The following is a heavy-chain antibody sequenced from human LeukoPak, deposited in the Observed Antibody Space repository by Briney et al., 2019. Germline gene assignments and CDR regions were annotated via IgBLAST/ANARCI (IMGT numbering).Heavy chain of an antibody. D-gene: IGHD2-2*01. CDR2: INPNSGGT. J-gene: IGHJ5*02. Sequence: ASVKVSCKASGYTFTGYYMHWVRQAPGQGLEWMGWINPNSGGTNYAQKFQGRVTMTRDTSISTAYMELSRLRSDDTAVYYCARDRVVVVPAATPTRNWFDPWGQGTLVTVSS. CDR1: GYTFTGYY. V-gene: IGHV1-2*02. CDR3: ARDRVVVVPAATPTRNWFDP.